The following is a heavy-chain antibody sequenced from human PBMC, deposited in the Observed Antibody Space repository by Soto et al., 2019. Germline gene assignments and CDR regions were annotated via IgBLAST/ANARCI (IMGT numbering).Heavy chain of an antibody. CDR3: ARDHRYCTNGVCPICDS. CDR1: GDSVTNYF. Sequence: SETLSLTCTVSGDSVTNYFWSWMRQPPGKGLEWIGHIYHGGRTNYSPSLRSRVTMSLDSSKNQFSLNLSSVTAADTAVYLCARDHRYCTNGVCPICDSWGQGLLATVSS. CDR2: IYHGGRT. V-gene: IGHV4-59*02. J-gene: IGHJ4*02. D-gene: IGHD2-8*01.